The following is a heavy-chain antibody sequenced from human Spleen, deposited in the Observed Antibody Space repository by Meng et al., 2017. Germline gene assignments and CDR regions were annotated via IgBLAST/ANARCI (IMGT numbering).Heavy chain of an antibody. CDR1: GHNFPDYY. J-gene: IGHJ4*02. CDR3: VRDEDISAAGKLFGDY. CDR2: INPKSGDT. D-gene: IGHD6-13*01. Sequence: VQLVQSGAEVKKPGALVKVSCKPSGHNFPDYYTHWVRRAPGQGLEWMGRINPKSGDTHYAQKFQGRVPMTRDTSIRTTYMELSRLRSDDTAVYYCVRDEDISAAGKLFGDYWGQGTLVTV. V-gene: IGHV1-2*06.